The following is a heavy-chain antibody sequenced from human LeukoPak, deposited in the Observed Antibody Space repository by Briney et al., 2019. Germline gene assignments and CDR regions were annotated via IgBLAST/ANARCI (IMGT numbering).Heavy chain of an antibody. D-gene: IGHD2-15*01. J-gene: IGHJ3*02. CDR1: GGFISSSSYY. V-gene: IGHV4-39*07. CDR2: IYYTGST. Sequence: ASETLSLTCSVSGGFISSSSYYWGWIRQPPGKGLEWIGSIYYTGSTYYNPSLKSRVTISVDTSKNQFSLKLSSVTAADTAVYYCAGRYCSGGTCYRNDAFDIWGQGTMVTVSS. CDR3: AGRYCSGGTCYRNDAFDI.